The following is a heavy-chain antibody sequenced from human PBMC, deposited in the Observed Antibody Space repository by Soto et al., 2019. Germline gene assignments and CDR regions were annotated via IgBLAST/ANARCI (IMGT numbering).Heavy chain of an antibody. J-gene: IGHJ3*02. CDR3: AREGFTRELAVADTGAFDI. D-gene: IGHD6-19*01. CDR2: INPNSGGT. V-gene: IGHV1-2*04. CDR1: GYTFTSYG. Sequence: ASVKVSCKASGYTFTSYGISWVRQAPGQGLEWMGWINPNSGGTNYAQKFQGWVTMTRDTSISTAYMGLSRLRSDDTAVYYCAREGFTRELAVADTGAFDIWDQGTMVTVSS.